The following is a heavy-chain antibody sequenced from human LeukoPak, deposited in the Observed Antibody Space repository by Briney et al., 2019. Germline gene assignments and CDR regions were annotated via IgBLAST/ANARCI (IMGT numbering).Heavy chain of an antibody. CDR3: VRDSNLSFDY. D-gene: IGHD1-14*01. CDR1: GLTLSSYW. J-gene: IGHJ4*02. V-gene: IGHV3-74*01. Sequence: GSLRLSCAASGLTLSSYWMHWVRQAPGKGLVWVSHINTDGTATTYADSVKGLFTISRDNAKNTLYLQMNSLRAEDTAVYYCVRDSNLSFDYWGQGALVTVSS. CDR2: INTDGTAT.